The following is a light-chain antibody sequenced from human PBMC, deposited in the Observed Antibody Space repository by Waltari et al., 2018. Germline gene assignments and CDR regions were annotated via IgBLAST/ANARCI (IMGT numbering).Light chain of an antibody. Sequence: EIVLTQSPDFQSVTPKEKVTITCRASQSVGNSLNWYQQKPDQSPKLLIKYASQSFPGVPSRFSGSGSGTDFTLTINSLEVEDAATYYCHQSSSLPITFGQGTRLEIK. CDR3: HQSSSLPIT. CDR2: YAS. CDR1: QSVGNS. V-gene: IGKV6-21*01. J-gene: IGKJ5*01.